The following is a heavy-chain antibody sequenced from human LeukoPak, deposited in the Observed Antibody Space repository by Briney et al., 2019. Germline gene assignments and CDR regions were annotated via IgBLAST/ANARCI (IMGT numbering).Heavy chain of an antibody. Sequence: ASVPVSCQASVYTFNDYYLHWVRHPPGQGLECIGGINPNSGGTNYAQKFQGWVTMTRDTSISTAYMELSRLRSDDTAVYYCAKPTPRYCSGGSCYQFDYWGQGTLVTVSS. J-gene: IGHJ4*02. CDR3: AKPTPRYCSGGSCYQFDY. D-gene: IGHD2-15*01. CDR1: VYTFNDYY. CDR2: INPNSGGT. V-gene: IGHV1-2*04.